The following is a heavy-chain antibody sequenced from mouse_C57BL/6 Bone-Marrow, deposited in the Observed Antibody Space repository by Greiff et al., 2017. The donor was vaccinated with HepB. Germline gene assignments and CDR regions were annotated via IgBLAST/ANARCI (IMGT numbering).Heavy chain of an antibody. D-gene: IGHD1-1*01. CDR2: INPNNGGT. V-gene: IGHV1-26*01. Sequence: EVKLQQSGPELVKPGASVKISCKASGYTFTDYYMNWVKQSHGKSLEWIGDINPNNGGTSYNQKFKGKATLTVDKSSSTAYMELRSLTSEDSAVYYCARILRSPYFDVWGTGTTVTVSS. CDR1: GYTFTDYY. J-gene: IGHJ1*03. CDR3: ARILRSPYFDV.